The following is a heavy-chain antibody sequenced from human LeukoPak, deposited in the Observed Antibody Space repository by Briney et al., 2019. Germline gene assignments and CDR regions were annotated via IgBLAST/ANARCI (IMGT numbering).Heavy chain of an antibody. D-gene: IGHD4-17*01. CDR1: GVSISSDY. CDR3: ARRLRQNLFDP. CDR2: IYYSGSS. Sequence: SETLSLTCTISGVSISSDYWSWIRLPPGKGLEWIGHIYYSGSSNYDPSLKSRVTMSVDTSKNQFSLELTSVTAADTAVYYCARRLRQNLFDPWGQGTLVTVSS. J-gene: IGHJ5*02. V-gene: IGHV4-59*08.